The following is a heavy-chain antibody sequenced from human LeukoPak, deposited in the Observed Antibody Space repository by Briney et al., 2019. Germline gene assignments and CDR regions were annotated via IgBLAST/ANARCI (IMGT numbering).Heavy chain of an antibody. Sequence: QPGGSLRPSCAASGFTFSSYALSCVRQAPGKGLEWVSAISGSGGSTYYADSVKGRFTISRDNSKNTLYLQMNSLRAEDTAVYYCAKDATPLLLWFGESVFGYFDYWGQGTLVTVSS. CDR3: AKDATPLLLWFGESVFGYFDY. CDR2: ISGSGGST. CDR1: GFTFSSYA. V-gene: IGHV3-23*01. D-gene: IGHD3-10*01. J-gene: IGHJ4*02.